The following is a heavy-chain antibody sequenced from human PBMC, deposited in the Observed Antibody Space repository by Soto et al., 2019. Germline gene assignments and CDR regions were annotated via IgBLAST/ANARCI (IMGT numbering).Heavy chain of an antibody. D-gene: IGHD3-3*01. V-gene: IGHV1-2*04. Sequence: ASVKVSCKASGYTFTGYYMHWVRQAPGQGLEWMGWINPNSGGTNYAQKFQGWVTMTRDTSISTAYMELSRLRSDDTAVYYCARPTDYDFWSGHYYYYMDVWGKGTTVTVSS. CDR1: GYTFTGYY. J-gene: IGHJ6*03. CDR3: ARPTDYDFWSGHYYYYMDV. CDR2: INPNSGGT.